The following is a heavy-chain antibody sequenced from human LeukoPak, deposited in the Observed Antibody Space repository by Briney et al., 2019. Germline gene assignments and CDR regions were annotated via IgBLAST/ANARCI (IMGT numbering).Heavy chain of an antibody. Sequence: GGSLRLSCAASGFTFSSYGMHWVRQAPGKGLEWVAFIRYDGSNKYYADSVKGRFTISRDNSKNTLYLQMNSLRAEDTAAYYCAKDLGHYYGSGGFDYWGQGTLVTVSS. V-gene: IGHV3-30*02. D-gene: IGHD3-10*01. CDR1: GFTFSSYG. CDR3: AKDLGHYYGSGGFDY. J-gene: IGHJ4*02. CDR2: IRYDGSNK.